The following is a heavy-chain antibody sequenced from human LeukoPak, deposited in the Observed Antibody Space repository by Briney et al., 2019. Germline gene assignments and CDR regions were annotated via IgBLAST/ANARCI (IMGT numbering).Heavy chain of an antibody. Sequence: PGASLRLSCAASGFIFSSYAMSWVRQAPGKGLEWVSAISGSGGSTYYADSVKGRFTISRDNSKNTLYLQMNSLRAEDTAVYYCAKLSSSWYYFWDYWGQGTLVTVSS. V-gene: IGHV3-23*01. CDR3: AKLSSSWYYFWDY. CDR1: GFIFSSYA. D-gene: IGHD6-13*01. CDR2: ISGSGGST. J-gene: IGHJ4*02.